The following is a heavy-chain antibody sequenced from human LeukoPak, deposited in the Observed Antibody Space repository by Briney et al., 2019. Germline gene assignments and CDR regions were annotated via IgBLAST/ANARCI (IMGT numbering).Heavy chain of an antibody. J-gene: IGHJ4*02. V-gene: IGHV4-39*01. D-gene: IGHD5-12*01. CDR3: ARHESGVATGFDY. CDR2: IYYSGST. Sequence: ASETLSLTCTVSGGSISSSSYYWGWIRQPPGKGLERIGSIYYSGSTYYNPSLKSRVTITVDTSKNQFSLKLSSVTAADTAVYYCARHESGVATGFDYWGQGTLVTVSS. CDR1: GGSISSSSYY.